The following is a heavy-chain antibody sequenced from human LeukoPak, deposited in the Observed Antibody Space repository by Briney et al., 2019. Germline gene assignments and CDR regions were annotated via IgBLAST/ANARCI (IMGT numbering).Heavy chain of an antibody. CDR3: ARYYSDYYYMDV. V-gene: IGHV1-69*13. CDR2: IIPIFGTA. CDR1: GGTFSSYA. Sequence: GASVKVSCKASGGTFSSYAISWVRQAPGQGLEWMGGIIPIFGTANYAQKFQGRVTITADESTSTAYMELSSLRSGDTAVYYCARYYSDYYYMDVWGKGTTVTVSS. D-gene: IGHD4-11*01. J-gene: IGHJ6*03.